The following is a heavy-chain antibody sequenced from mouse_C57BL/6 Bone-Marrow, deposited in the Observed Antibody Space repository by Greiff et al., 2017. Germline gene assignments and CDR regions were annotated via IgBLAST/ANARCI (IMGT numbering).Heavy chain of an antibody. J-gene: IGHJ2*01. V-gene: IGHV5-9*01. D-gene: IGHD1-1*01. CDR3: ASSYYYGSRYYFDY. CDR2: ISGGGGNT. CDR1: GFTFSSYT. Sequence: EVQVVESGGGLVKPGGSLKLSCAASGFTFSSYTMSWVRQTPEQRLEWVATISGGGGNTYYPDSVKGRFTISRDNAKNTLYLQMRSLRSEDTALYDCASSYYYGSRYYFDYWGQGTTLTVSS.